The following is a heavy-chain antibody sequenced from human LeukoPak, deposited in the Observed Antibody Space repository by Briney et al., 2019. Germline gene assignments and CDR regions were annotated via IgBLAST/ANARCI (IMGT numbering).Heavy chain of an antibody. CDR2: INHSGST. J-gene: IGHJ4*02. CDR1: GGSFSGYY. CDR3: ARGVTLGYYFDY. D-gene: IGHD2-21*02. Sequence: SETLSLTCAVYGGSFSGYYWSWTRQPPGKGMEWIGEINHSGSTNYNPSLKSRVTISVDTSKNQFSLKLSSVTAADTAVYYCARGVTLGYYFDYWGQGTLVTVSS. V-gene: IGHV4-34*01.